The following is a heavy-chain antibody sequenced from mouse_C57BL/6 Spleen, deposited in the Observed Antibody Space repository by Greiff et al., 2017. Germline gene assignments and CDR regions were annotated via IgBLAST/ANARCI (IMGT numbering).Heavy chain of an antibody. V-gene: IGHV1-59*01. CDR3: ARGEDY. J-gene: IGHJ2*01. CDR2: IDPSDSYT. CDR1: GYTFTSYW. Sequence: QVQLKQPGAELVRPGTSVKLSCKASGYTFTSYWMHWVKQRPGQGLEWIGVIDPSDSYTNYNQKFKGKATLTVDTSSSTAYMQLSSLTSEDSAVYDCARGEDYWGQGTTLTVSS.